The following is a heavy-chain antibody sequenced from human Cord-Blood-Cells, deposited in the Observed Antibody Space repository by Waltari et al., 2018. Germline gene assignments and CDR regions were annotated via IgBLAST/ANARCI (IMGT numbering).Heavy chain of an antibody. Sequence: QVQLQQWGAGLLKPSETLSLTCAVYGGSFSGYYWSWIRPPPGKGLEWIGEINHSGSTNYNPSLKSRVTISVDTSKNQFSLKLSSVTAADTAVYYCARASYDFWSGYYYYYYYGMDVWGQGTTVTVSS. CDR1: GGSFSGYY. CDR3: ARASYDFWSGYYYYYYYGMDV. D-gene: IGHD3-3*01. J-gene: IGHJ6*02. CDR2: INHSGST. V-gene: IGHV4-34*01.